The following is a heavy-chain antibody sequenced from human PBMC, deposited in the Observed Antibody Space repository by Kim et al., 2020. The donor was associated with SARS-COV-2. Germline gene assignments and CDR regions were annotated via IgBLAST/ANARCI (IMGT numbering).Heavy chain of an antibody. CDR1: GGSISSYY. J-gene: IGHJ6*02. CDR3: ARHICSSTSCYLYYGMDV. CDR2: IYYSGST. D-gene: IGHD2-2*01. V-gene: IGHV4-59*08. Sequence: SETLSHTCTVSGGSISSYYWSWIRQPPGKGLEWIGYIYYSGSTNYNPSLKSRVTISVDTSKNQFSLKLSSVTAADTAVYYCARHICSSTSCYLYYGMDVWGQGTTVTVSS.